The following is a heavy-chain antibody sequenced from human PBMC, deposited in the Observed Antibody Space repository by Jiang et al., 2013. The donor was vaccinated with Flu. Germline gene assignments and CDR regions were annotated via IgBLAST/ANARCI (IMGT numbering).Heavy chain of an antibody. Sequence: KVSCKASGYTFTGYYMHWVRQAPGQGLEWMGRIIPILGIANYAQKFQGRVTITADKSTSTAYMELSSLRSEDTAVYYCARLTFWYSSSDPWGQGTLVTVSS. CDR3: ARLTFWYSSSDP. D-gene: IGHD6-6*01. CDR2: IIPILGIA. J-gene: IGHJ5*02. CDR1: GYTFTGYY. V-gene: IGHV1-69*02.